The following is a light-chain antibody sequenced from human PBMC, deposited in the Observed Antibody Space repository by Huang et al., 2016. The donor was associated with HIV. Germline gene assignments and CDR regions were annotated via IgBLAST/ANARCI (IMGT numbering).Light chain of an antibody. CDR2: EVS. V-gene: IGKV2-29*02. CDR3: MQGKQLPRT. Sequence: EIVLTQTPLSVSVTPGQPASISCKSSQSLLDTDGKTFLNWYLQKPGQAPQRLIYEVSSRFSGIPDRFSGSGSGIDFTLKISRVEADDVGIYYCMQGKQLPRTFGQGTRLEI. CDR1: QSLLDTDGKTF. J-gene: IGKJ2*02.